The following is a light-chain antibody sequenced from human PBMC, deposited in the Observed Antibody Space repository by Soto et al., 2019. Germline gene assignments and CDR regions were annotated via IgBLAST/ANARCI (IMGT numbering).Light chain of an antibody. Sequence: DIQMTQSPSSLSASVGGRVTITCRASQSISSYLNWYQQKPGKAPKLLIYAASSLQSGVPSRFSGSGSGTDFTLTISSLQPEDFATYYCQQSYSEWTFGQGTKVEIK. J-gene: IGKJ1*01. CDR3: QQSYSEWT. V-gene: IGKV1-39*01. CDR2: AAS. CDR1: QSISSY.